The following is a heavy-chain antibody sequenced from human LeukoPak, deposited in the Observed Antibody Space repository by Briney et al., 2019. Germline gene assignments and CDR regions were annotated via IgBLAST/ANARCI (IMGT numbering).Heavy chain of an antibody. CDR2: IYYSGST. CDR1: GGSISSSSYY. D-gene: IGHD3-22*01. Sequence: KPSETLSLTCTVSGGSISSSSYYWGWIRQPPGKGLEWIGSIYYSGSTYYNPSLKSRVTISVDTSKNQFSLKLSSVTAADTAVYYCARGQGYYDSSGYDYWGQGTLVTVSS. CDR3: ARGQGYYDSSGYDY. V-gene: IGHV4-39*07. J-gene: IGHJ4*02.